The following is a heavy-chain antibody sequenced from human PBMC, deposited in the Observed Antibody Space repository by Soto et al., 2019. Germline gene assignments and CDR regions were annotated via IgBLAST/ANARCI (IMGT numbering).Heavy chain of an antibody. Sequence: PXESLTISGKTSGIIRNTDWNRLVRQKPGKGLEWMGRIDPLDSHTKYSPSFEGQVTMSADMSINTAYLQWSSLKASDTAIYYCARRPTSRDFDYWGQGTLVTVSS. V-gene: IGHV5-10-1*01. J-gene: IGHJ4*02. CDR2: IDPLDSHT. CDR1: GIIRNTDW. D-gene: IGHD2-21*01. CDR3: ARRPTSRDFDY.